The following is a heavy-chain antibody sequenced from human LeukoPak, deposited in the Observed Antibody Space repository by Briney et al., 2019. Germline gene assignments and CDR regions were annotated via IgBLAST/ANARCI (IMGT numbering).Heavy chain of an antibody. D-gene: IGHD2-15*01. Sequence: PSETLSLTCTVSGVSISSGGYYWSWIRQHPGKGLEWIGYIYYSGSTYYNPSLKSRVTISVDTSKNQFFLKLSSVTAADTAVYYCARSWMVAAPYFDYWGQGTLVTVSS. CDR3: ARSWMVAAPYFDY. V-gene: IGHV4-31*03. CDR2: IYYSGST. J-gene: IGHJ4*02. CDR1: GVSISSGGYY.